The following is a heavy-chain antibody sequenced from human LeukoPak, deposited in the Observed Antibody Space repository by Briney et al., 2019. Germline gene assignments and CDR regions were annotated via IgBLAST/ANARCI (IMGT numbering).Heavy chain of an antibody. CDR2: IRSKAYGGTT. V-gene: IGHV3-49*04. D-gene: IGHD6-19*01. CDR1: GFTFGDYA. CDR3: TRDSTSSGWYGFFDY. J-gene: IGHJ4*02. Sequence: PGRSLRLSCIAPGFTFGDYAMTWVRQAPGKGLEWVGFIRSKAYGGTTEYAASVKGRFTISRDDSKSIAYLQMNSLKTEDTGVYYCTRDSTSSGWYGFFDYCGPGTLVTVSS.